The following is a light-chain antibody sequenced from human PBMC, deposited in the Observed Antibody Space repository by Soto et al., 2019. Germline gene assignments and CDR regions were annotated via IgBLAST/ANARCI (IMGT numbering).Light chain of an antibody. Sequence: DIQMTQSPSSLSASVGDRVTITCQASQDISSSLNWYQQKPGKAPQLLIYAASSLQSGVPSRFSGSESGTDFTLTISSLQPEDFATYYCQQSYSTPQTFGQGTKVDI. CDR2: AAS. V-gene: IGKV1-39*01. CDR1: QDISSS. J-gene: IGKJ1*01. CDR3: QQSYSTPQT.